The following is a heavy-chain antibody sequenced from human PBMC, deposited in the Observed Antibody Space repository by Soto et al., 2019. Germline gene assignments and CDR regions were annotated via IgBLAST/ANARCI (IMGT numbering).Heavy chain of an antibody. Sequence: QVQLQQWGAGLLKPSETLSLTCAVYGGSFSGYYWSWIRQPPGKGLEWIGEINHSGSTNYNPSLKSRVNISVDTSKNQFSLKLSSVTAADTAVYYCARVLLWFGPSLYGMDVWGQGTTVTVSS. D-gene: IGHD3-10*01. CDR3: ARVLLWFGPSLYGMDV. CDR2: INHSGST. CDR1: GGSFSGYY. V-gene: IGHV4-34*01. J-gene: IGHJ6*02.